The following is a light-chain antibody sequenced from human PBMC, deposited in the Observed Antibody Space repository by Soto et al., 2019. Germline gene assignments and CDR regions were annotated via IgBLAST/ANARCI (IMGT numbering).Light chain of an antibody. CDR1: SSNIGSNY. J-gene: IGLJ2*01. CDR2: RNN. V-gene: IGLV1-47*01. Sequence: QSVLTQPPSASGTPGQRVTISYSGSSSNIGSNYVYWYQQLPGTAPKLLIYRNNQRPSGVPDRFSGSKSGTSASLAISGLRSEDEADYYCAAWDDSPSGVVFGGGTKVTVL. CDR3: AAWDDSPSGVV.